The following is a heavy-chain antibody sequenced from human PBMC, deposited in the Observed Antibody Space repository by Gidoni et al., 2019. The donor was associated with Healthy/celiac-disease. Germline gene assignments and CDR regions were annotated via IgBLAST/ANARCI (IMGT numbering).Heavy chain of an antibody. V-gene: IGHV3-30*01. CDR2: ISYDGSNK. CDR3: ARDRYDFWSGYYSATDYYGMDV. Sequence: QVQLVESGGGVVQPGRSLRLSCAASGFTFSSYAMHWVRQAPGKGLEWVAVISYDGSNKYYADSVKGRFTISRDNSKNTLYLQMNSLRAEDTAVYYCARDRYDFWSGYYSATDYYGMDVWGQGTTVTVSS. D-gene: IGHD3-3*01. CDR1: GFTFSSYA. J-gene: IGHJ6*02.